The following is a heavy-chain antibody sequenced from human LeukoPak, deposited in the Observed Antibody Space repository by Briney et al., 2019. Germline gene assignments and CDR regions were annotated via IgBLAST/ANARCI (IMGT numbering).Heavy chain of an antibody. D-gene: IGHD6-13*01. CDR3: ASHTTYSRQFDY. J-gene: IGHJ4*02. Sequence: GGSLRLPCAASGFTFSSYSMNWVRQAPGKGLEWVSSISSSSSYIYYADSVKGRFTISRDNAKNSLYLQMNSLRAEDTAVYYCASHTTYSRQFDYWGQGTLVTVSS. V-gene: IGHV3-21*01. CDR2: ISSSSSYI. CDR1: GFTFSSYS.